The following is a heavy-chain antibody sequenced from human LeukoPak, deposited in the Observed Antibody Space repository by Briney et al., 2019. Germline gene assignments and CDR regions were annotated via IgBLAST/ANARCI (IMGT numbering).Heavy chain of an antibody. V-gene: IGHV1-18*01. J-gene: IGHJ4*02. Sequence: ASVEVSCKASGDSFSSYRMNWVRQAPGQGLEWIGWISAHSGNTNYAQKLQGRVTMTTDTSTSTVYMELRSLRPDETAVYYCAREDYGDYPFDYWGQGTLVTVSS. CDR1: GDSFSSYR. D-gene: IGHD4-17*01. CDR2: ISAHSGNT. CDR3: AREDYGDYPFDY.